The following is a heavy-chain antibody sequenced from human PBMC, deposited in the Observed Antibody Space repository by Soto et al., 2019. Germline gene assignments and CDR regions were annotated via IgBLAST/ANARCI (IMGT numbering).Heavy chain of an antibody. V-gene: IGHV4-39*01. CDR2: FYYTGNT. J-gene: IGHJ4*02. Sequence: SETLSLTCSVSGGSVSSSRYYWDWIRQPPGKGLEWIGNFYYTGNTYYNPSVKSRVTISVDTSKNQFSLKLNSVTAADTAVYYCARQPNEYSSCWLHLDHWGQGALVTVSS. D-gene: IGHD6-19*01. CDR1: GGSVSSSRYY. CDR3: ARQPNEYSSCWLHLDH.